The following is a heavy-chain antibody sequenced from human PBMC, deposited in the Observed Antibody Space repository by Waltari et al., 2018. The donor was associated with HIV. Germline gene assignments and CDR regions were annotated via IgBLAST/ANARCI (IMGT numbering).Heavy chain of an antibody. V-gene: IGHV4-39*07. Sequence: QLQLQESGPGRVKPSDTLSLTCTVSGGSLSSSSYYWGLIRQPPGKGLEWIGSIYYSGSTYYNPSLKSRVTISVDTSKNQFSLKLSSVTAADTAVYYCARYSIAVAGTSGYWGQGTLVTVSS. J-gene: IGHJ4*02. CDR2: IYYSGST. D-gene: IGHD6-19*01. CDR1: GGSLSSSSYY. CDR3: ARYSIAVAGTSGY.